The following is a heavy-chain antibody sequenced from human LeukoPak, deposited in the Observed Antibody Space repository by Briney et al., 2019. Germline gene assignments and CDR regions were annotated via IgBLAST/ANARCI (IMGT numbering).Heavy chain of an antibody. Sequence: SETLSLTCTVSGGSISSYYWSWIRQPPGKGLEWIGYIYYSGSTNYNPSLKSRVTISVDTSKNQFSLKLSSVTAADTAVYYCAKSPSWGPAAAGMRFDYWGQGTLVTVSS. CDR2: IYYSGST. J-gene: IGHJ4*02. CDR3: AKSPSWGPAAAGMRFDY. V-gene: IGHV4-59*01. D-gene: IGHD6-13*01. CDR1: GGSISSYY.